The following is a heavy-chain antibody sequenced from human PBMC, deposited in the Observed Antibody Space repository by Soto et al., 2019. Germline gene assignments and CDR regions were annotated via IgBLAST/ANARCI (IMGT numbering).Heavy chain of an antibody. V-gene: IGHV4-38-2*02. CDR1: NYSISSGYH. J-gene: IGHJ4*02. Sequence: PSETLSLTCIVSNYSISSGYHWGCIRQPPGKGLEGIGTIYQSGNTYQNPSLKSRVILSIDTSKNQFSLNLRNVTAADTAVYYCVRGKVNFDFWGKGILVTVPQ. CDR3: VRGKVNFDF. CDR2: IYQSGNT.